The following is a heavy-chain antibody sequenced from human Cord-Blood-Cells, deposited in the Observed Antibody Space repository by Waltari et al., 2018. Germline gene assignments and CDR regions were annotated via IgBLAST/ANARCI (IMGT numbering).Heavy chain of an antibody. J-gene: IGHJ4*02. D-gene: IGHD3-3*01. V-gene: IGHV4-39*01. CDR2: IYSSGST. CDR3: AGRSCYYTDY. CDR1: GGSISSSSYY. Sequence: QLQLQASGPGLVKPSETLSLTCTVPGGSISSSSYYWGWTRQPPGKGLEWNGSIYSSGSTYYNPSLKRRVTISVDTSKNQFSLKLSSVTAGDTAVYCCAGRSCYYTDYWGQGTRVTVSS.